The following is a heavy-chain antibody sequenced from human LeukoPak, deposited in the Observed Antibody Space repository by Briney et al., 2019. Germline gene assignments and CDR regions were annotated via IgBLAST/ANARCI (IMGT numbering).Heavy chain of an antibody. CDR1: GFTVSTNY. J-gene: IGHJ4*02. Sequence: GGSLRLSCAASGFTVSTNYMNWVRQAPGKGLEWVSFIYTNGNPYYADSVKGRFTISRRNSENTLYLQMNSLRAEDTAVYYCARARNYGDYDLWGQGTLVTVSS. CDR2: IYTNGNP. CDR3: ARARNYGDYDL. D-gene: IGHD4-17*01. V-gene: IGHV3-53*04.